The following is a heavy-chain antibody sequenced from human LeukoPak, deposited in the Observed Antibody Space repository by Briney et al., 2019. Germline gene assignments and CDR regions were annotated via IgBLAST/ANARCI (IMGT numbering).Heavy chain of an antibody. CDR3: ARPRDPDDSVGNWFDP. CDR2: ISSSGSTI. D-gene: IGHD1-26*01. Sequence: GGSLRLSCAASGFTFSSYEMNWVRQAPGKGLEWVSYISSSGSTIYYADSVKGRFTISRDNAKNSLYLQMNSLRAEDTAVYYCARPRDPDDSVGNWFDPWGQGTLVTVSS. CDR1: GFTFSSYE. V-gene: IGHV3-48*03. J-gene: IGHJ5*02.